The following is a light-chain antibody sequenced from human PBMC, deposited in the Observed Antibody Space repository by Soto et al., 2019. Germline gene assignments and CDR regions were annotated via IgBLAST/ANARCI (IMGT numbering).Light chain of an antibody. CDR3: QQANSFPLT. CDR1: QDITNS. J-gene: IGKJ5*01. V-gene: IGKV1-12*01. CDR2: KAS. Sequence: GDRVTITCLASQDITNSLNWYQQKPGKAPKLLIYKASTLKSGVPSRFSGSGSGTDFTLTISSLQPEDFATYYCQQANSFPLTFGQGTRLEIK.